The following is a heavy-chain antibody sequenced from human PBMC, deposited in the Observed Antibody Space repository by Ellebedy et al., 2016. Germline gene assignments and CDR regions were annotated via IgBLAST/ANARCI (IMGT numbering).Heavy chain of an antibody. Sequence: GESLKISXKVSGYSFPSYWLGWVRQMPGKGLEWMGIIYPGDSDTRYSPSFQGQVTISADKSISTAYLQWSSLKASDTAMYYCARHHMVRGLNYYYYGMDVWGQGTTVTVSS. D-gene: IGHD3-10*01. CDR3: ARHHMVRGLNYYYYGMDV. CDR2: IYPGDSDT. V-gene: IGHV5-51*01. J-gene: IGHJ6*02. CDR1: GYSFPSYW.